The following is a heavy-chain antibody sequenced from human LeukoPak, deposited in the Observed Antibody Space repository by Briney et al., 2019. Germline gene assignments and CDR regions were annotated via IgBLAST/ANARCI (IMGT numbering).Heavy chain of an antibody. Sequence: SETLSLTCTVSGGSISFHCWSWIRQPPGKGLGWIGYIHLSGSTYYDPSLRSRVTISGDTSKNQFSLRLNSVTAADTAVYYCARGGVWYFDLWGRGTLVTVSS. CDR1: GGSISFHC. J-gene: IGHJ2*01. V-gene: IGHV4-59*11. CDR2: IHLSGST. CDR3: ARGGVWYFDL. D-gene: IGHD3-16*01.